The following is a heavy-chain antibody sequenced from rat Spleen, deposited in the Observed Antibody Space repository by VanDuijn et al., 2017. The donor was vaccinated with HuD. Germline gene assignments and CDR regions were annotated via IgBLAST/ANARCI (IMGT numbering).Heavy chain of an antibody. CDR3: ARHMANPYYVMDA. Sequence: EVQLVESGGGLVQPGRSMKLSCAASGFTFSNFDMAWVRQAPTKGLEWVTSINYDGSSTYYGDSVKGRFTISRDNAKSTLYLQMNSLRSEDTATYYCARHMANPYYVMDAWGQGASVTVSS. J-gene: IGHJ4*01. D-gene: IGHD3-4*01. CDR1: GFTFSNFD. CDR2: INYDGSST. V-gene: IGHV5-22*01.